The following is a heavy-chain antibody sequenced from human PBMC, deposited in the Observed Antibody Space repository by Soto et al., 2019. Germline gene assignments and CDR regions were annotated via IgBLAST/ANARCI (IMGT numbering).Heavy chain of an antibody. J-gene: IGHJ4*02. CDR1: GGTFSSYA. D-gene: IGHD6-6*01. Sequence: QVQLVQSGAEVKKPGSSVKVSCKASGGTFSSYAISWVRQAPGQGLEWMGGIIPIFGTANYAQKFQGRVTITADKSTSTAYLELSSLGSEDTAVYYRARGELEYSSSSYPLRYWGQGTLVTVSS. V-gene: IGHV1-69*06. CDR2: IIPIFGTA. CDR3: ARGELEYSSSSYPLRY.